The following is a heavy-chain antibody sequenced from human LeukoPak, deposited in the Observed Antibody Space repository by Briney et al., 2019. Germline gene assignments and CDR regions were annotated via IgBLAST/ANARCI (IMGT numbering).Heavy chain of an antibody. CDR2: ISGHNGRT. Sequence: ASVKVSCKAFDYTFTSYGISWVRQAPGQGLEWVGWISGHNGRTNYAQEFQGRVTMTTDTSTSTAYMELRSLRSDDTAVYYCASSLGTAMDPPDYWGQGTLVTVS. D-gene: IGHD5-18*01. V-gene: IGHV1-18*01. CDR3: ASSLGTAMDPPDY. J-gene: IGHJ4*02. CDR1: DYTFTSYG.